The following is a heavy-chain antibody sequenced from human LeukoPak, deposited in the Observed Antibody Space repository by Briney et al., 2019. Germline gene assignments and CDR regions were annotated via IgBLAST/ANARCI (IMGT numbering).Heavy chain of an antibody. J-gene: IGHJ6*02. CDR3: ARDRTVMQVGMDV. D-gene: IGHD3-16*01. V-gene: IGHV3-66*01. CDR1: GFTVSTNY. CDR2: IYIGGST. Sequence: GGSLRLSCAVSGFTVSTNYMSWVRQAPVKVLECVSVIYIGGSTAYADSVKGRFTISKDNSKNTVYLHMNNVRPEDTAVYYCARDRTVMQVGMDVWGQGTTVTVSS.